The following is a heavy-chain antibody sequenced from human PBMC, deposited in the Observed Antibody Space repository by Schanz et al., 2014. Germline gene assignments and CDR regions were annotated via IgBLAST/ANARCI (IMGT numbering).Heavy chain of an antibody. CDR1: GFTFSSYA. V-gene: IGHV3-7*01. CDR3: ARDTSYGMDV. CDR2: IKQHGNEK. J-gene: IGHJ6*02. Sequence: EVQLLESGGGLVQPGRSLRLSCAASGFTFSSYAMHWVRQAPGKGLEWVANIKQHGNEKYYVDSVKGRFTISRDNAKISLYLQMNSLRVEDTAVYYCARDTSYGMDVWGQGTTVTVSS.